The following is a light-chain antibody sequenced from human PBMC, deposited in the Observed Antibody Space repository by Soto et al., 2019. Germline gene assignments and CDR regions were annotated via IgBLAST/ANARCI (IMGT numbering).Light chain of an antibody. V-gene: IGKV3-15*01. CDR1: QTVNSN. Sequence: EIVMTQSPATLSVPPGERATLSCRASQTVNSNLAWYQQKPGQAPRLLIYGASTRATGIPARFSGSGSGTEFTLTISSLQSEDFAVYYCQQYNNWPRTFGQGTKVDIK. CDR3: QQYNNWPRT. J-gene: IGKJ1*01. CDR2: GAS.